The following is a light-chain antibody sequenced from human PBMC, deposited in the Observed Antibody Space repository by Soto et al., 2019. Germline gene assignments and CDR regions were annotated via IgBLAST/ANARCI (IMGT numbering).Light chain of an antibody. CDR3: QQYGVSPQS. CDR2: GAT. V-gene: IGKV3-20*01. CDR1: QSISGSY. J-gene: IGKJ3*01. Sequence: EIVLTQSPGTLSLSPGERVTLSCRASQSISGSYLAWYQQKRGQAPRLLVYGATTRATGIPDRFSGSGSGSDFTPITSRLEPEDFAVYFCQQYGVSPQSFGPGTKVDIK.